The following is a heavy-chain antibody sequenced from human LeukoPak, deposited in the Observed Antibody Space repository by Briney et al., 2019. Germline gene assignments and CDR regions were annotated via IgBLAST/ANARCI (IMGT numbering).Heavy chain of an antibody. J-gene: IGHJ5*02. Sequence: PSETLSLTCTVSGVSISSYYWSWIRQPPGKGLEWIGYIYYSGSTNYNPSLKSRVTISVDTSKNQFAVKLSSVTAADTAVYYCARRSGWNYNWFDPWGQGTLVTVSS. V-gene: IGHV4-59*08. CDR3: ARRSGWNYNWFDP. CDR1: GVSISSYY. D-gene: IGHD1-7*01. CDR2: IYYSGST.